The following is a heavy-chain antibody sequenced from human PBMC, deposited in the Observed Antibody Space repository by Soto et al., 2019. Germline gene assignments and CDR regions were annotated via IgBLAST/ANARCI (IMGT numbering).Heavy chain of an antibody. J-gene: IGHJ6*02. CDR2: INAGNGNT. CDR1: GYTFTSYA. D-gene: IGHD6-19*01. Sequence: QVQLVQSGAEVKKPGASVKVSCKASGYTFTSYAMHWVRQAPGQRLEWMGWINAGNGNTKYSQKFQGRVTITRDTSACTAYMEMSSLRSEDTAVYYCARWPISEYSSGWYRYYYYGMDVWGQGTTVTVSS. CDR3: ARWPISEYSSGWYRYYYYGMDV. V-gene: IGHV1-3*01.